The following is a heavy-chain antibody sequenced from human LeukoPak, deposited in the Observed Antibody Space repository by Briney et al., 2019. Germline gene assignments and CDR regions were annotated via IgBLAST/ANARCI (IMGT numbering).Heavy chain of an antibody. CDR2: IYYSGST. CDR1: GGSISSSSYY. Sequence: PSETLSLTCTVSGGSISSSSYYWGWIRQSPGKGLEWIGSIYYSGSTYYNPSLKSRVTISVDTSKNQFSLKLSSVTAADTAVYYCARGRRSGWYVPYWGQGTLVTVSS. V-gene: IGHV4-39*07. D-gene: IGHD6-19*01. J-gene: IGHJ4*02. CDR3: ARGRRSGWYVPY.